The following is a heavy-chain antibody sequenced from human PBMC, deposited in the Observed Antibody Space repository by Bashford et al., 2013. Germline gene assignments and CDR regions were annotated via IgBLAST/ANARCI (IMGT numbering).Heavy chain of an antibody. D-gene: IGHD3-3*01. Sequence: WIRQPPGKGLEWIGYIYHSGSTNYNPSLKSRVTISVDTSKNQFSLKLSSVTAADTAVYYCASSLTGDYDFWSGYSSLGFDYWGQGTLVTVSS. J-gene: IGHJ4*02. V-gene: IGHV4-59*08. CDR3: ASSLTGDYDFWSGYSSLGFDY. CDR2: IYHSGST.